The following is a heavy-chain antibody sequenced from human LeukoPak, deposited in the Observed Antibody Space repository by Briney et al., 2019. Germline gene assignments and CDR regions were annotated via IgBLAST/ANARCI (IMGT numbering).Heavy chain of an antibody. CDR2: SNPNSGGT. CDR3: ARLSLWSGYYLFDP. Sequence: SVKVSFLASGYTFTGYFMHSVRQAPGQGLEWMGWSNPNSGGTNYARKFQGRVTMTRDTFISTAYMELSRLRSDDTAVYYCARLSLWSGYYLFDPWGQGTLVTVSS. V-gene: IGHV1-2*02. CDR1: GYTFTGYF. J-gene: IGHJ5*02. D-gene: IGHD3-3*01.